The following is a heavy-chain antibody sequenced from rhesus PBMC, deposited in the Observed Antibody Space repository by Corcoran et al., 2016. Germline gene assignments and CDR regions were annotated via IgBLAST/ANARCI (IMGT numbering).Heavy chain of an antibody. V-gene: IGHV5-2*01. J-gene: IGHJ2*01. CDR3: ARSGYRWYFDI. CDR2: IDPRASDT. Sequence: EVQLVQSGAEVKRPGESLKISGKTSGYSFTSDWISWGGQMPGKGLEWMGTIDPRASDTSYSPSFQAQVTISAGKSISTAYLQWSSLKASDSATYYCARSGYRWYFDIWGPGTPITISS. CDR1: GYSFTSDW. D-gene: IGHD2-21*01.